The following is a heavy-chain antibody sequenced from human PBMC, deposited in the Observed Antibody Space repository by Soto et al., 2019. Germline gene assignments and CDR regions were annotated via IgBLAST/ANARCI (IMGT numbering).Heavy chain of an antibody. V-gene: IGHV1-69*13. J-gene: IGHJ4*02. Sequence: ASVKVSCKSSGGPFSSYAISWVRQAPGQGLEWMGGIIPIFGTANYAQKFQGRVTITADESTSTAYMELSSLRSEDTAVYYCARVPFGEYPANFDYWGQGTLVTVSS. D-gene: IGHD3-10*01. CDR1: GGPFSSYA. CDR2: IIPIFGTA. CDR3: ARVPFGEYPANFDY.